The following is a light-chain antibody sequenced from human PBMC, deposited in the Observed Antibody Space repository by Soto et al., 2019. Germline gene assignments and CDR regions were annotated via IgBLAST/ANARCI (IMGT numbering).Light chain of an antibody. V-gene: IGLV2-14*01. CDR2: DVS. J-gene: IGLJ2*01. CDR3: SSYTSSCTPHVV. CDR1: SSDVGGYNY. Sequence: QSALTQPASVSGSPGQSITISCTGTSSDVGGYNYVSWYQQHPGKAPKLMIYDVSNRPSGVSNRFSGSKSGNTASLTISGLQAEDEADYYCSSYTSSCTPHVVFGGGTQLTVL.